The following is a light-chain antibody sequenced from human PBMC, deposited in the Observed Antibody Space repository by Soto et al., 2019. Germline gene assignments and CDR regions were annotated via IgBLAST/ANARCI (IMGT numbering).Light chain of an antibody. CDR2: KAS. CDR3: QQYNTSPLT. CDR1: QSISTW. V-gene: IGKV1-5*03. J-gene: IGKJ4*01. Sequence: DIQMTQSPSTLSASVGDRVTITCRASQSISTWLAWYQQRPGKAPNLLIYKASSLESGVPSRFSGSGSGTEFTLIITSLQPDDFATYYCQQYNTSPLTFGGGTKVEVK.